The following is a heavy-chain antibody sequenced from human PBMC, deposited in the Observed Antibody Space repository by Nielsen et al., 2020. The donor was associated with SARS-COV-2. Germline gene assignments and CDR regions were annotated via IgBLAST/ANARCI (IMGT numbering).Heavy chain of an antibody. V-gene: IGHV5-51*01. D-gene: IGHD4-17*01. CDR3: ARSLRRVTTSFDY. CDR2: IYPGDSDT. CDR1: GYSFTSYW. J-gene: IGHJ4*02. Sequence: GGSLRLSCKGFGYSFTSYWIGWVRQMPGKGLEWMGIIYPGDSDTRYSPSFQGQVTISADKSISTAYLQWSSLKASDTAMYYCARSLRRVTTSFDYWGQGTLVTVSS.